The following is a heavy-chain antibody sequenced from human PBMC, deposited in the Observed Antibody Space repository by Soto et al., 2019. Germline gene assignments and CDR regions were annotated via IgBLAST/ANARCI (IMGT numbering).Heavy chain of an antibody. J-gene: IGHJ4*02. V-gene: IGHV3-30*18. CDR3: AKDRGYSSGWYEFDY. D-gene: IGHD6-19*01. CDR2: ISYDGSNK. CDR1: GFTFSSYG. Sequence: GGSLRLSCAASGFTFSSYGMHWVRQAPGKGLEWVAVISYDGSNKYYADSVKGRFTISRDNSKNTLYLQMNSLRAEDTAVYYCAKDRGYSSGWYEFDYWAREPWSPSPQ.